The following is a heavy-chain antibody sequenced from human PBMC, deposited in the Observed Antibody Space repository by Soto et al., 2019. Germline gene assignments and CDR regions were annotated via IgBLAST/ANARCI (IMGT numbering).Heavy chain of an antibody. CDR2: ISPGSRYP. CDR1: GFTFGDSY. Sequence: QVQLVESGGGLVPPGGSLRLSCAGSGFTFGDSYMSWIRQAPGKGLEWLSYISPGSRYPAYADSVKCRFTISRDNAKRSLYLQMMSLTAEDTAIYYCVRGGGGGLFDPWGQGTMVTVSS. D-gene: IGHD2-15*01. J-gene: IGHJ5*02. V-gene: IGHV3-11*06. CDR3: VRGGGGGLFDP.